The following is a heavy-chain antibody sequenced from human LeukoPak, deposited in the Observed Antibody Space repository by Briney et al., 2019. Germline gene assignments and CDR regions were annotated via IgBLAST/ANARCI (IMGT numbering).Heavy chain of an antibody. CDR1: GFTFSSYA. D-gene: IGHD3-9*01. CDR3: ARDQTYYDILTGYYNFWFDP. CDR2: IAGSGDGT. V-gene: IGHV3-23*01. Sequence: GGSLRLSCAPSGFTFSSYAMNWVRQAPGKGLEWVSVIAGSGDGTNYADSVKGRFTISRDNSKNSLYLQMNSLRAEDTAVYYCARDQTYYDILTGYYNFWFDPWGQGTLVTVSS. J-gene: IGHJ5*02.